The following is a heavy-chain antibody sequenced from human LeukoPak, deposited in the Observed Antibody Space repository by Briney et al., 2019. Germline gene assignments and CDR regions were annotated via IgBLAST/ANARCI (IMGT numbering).Heavy chain of an antibody. V-gene: IGHV4-39*01. J-gene: IGHJ3*02. Sequence: LETLSLTCTVSGDSISSGNYYWGWIRQPQGKGLEWIGSIYHSGNIYYNPSLKSRVTISVDTSKNQFSLKLSSVTAADTAVYYCARHDSSGPYNAFDIWGQGTMVTVSS. CDR2: IYHSGNI. D-gene: IGHD3-22*01. CDR1: GDSISSGNYY. CDR3: ARHDSSGPYNAFDI.